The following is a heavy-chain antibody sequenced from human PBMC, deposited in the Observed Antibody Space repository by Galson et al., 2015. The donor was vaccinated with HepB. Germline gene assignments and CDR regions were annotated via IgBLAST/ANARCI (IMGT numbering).Heavy chain of an antibody. J-gene: IGHJ4*02. CDR3: ARDTYFDFWTGPIDY. D-gene: IGHD3-3*01. CDR1: GFTFSDYW. Sequence: SLRLSCAVAGFTFSDYWMSWVRQAPGKGLEWVANIKHDGSEKNYVDSVKGRFTISRDNAKKSLFLQMNSLRAEDTAVYFCARDTYFDFWTGPIDYWGQGTLLTVS. CDR2: IKHDGSEK. V-gene: IGHV3-7*03.